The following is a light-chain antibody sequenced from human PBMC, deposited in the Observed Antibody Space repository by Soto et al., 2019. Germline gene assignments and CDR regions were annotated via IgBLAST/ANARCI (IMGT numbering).Light chain of an antibody. Sequence: DIQMTQSPYSLSASVVDIVTITCRASQSISSYLNWSQQKPGKAPKLLIYAASSLKSGVPSRFSGSGSGTDFTLTISSLQPEDFATYYCQQSYSTPVYTFGQGTKLEIK. CDR1: QSISSY. CDR2: AAS. CDR3: QQSYSTPVYT. J-gene: IGKJ2*01. V-gene: IGKV1-39*01.